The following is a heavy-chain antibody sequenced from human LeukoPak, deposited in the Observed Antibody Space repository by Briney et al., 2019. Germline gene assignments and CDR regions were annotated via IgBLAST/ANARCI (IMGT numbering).Heavy chain of an antibody. CDR2: ISYDGSDK. CDR1: GFTFSNFG. J-gene: IGHJ4*02. CDR3: AKELAYGVLPDY. Sequence: GGSLRLSCAASGFTFSNFGMHWVRQAPGKGLEWVAVISYDGSDKFYADSVKGRFTISRDNSKNSLYLQMNSLRAEDTAVYYCAKELAYGVLPDYWGQGTLVTVSS. D-gene: IGHD4-17*01. V-gene: IGHV3-30*18.